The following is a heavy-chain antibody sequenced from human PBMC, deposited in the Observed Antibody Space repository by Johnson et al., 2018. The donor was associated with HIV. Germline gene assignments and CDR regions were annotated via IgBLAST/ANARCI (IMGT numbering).Heavy chain of an antibody. CDR3: AKDVNSLVWAFDI. V-gene: IGHV3-11*04. D-gene: IGHD2/OR15-2a*01. CDR2: ISSSGSTI. Sequence: QVQLVESGGGLVKPGGSLRLSCAASGFTFSDYYMSWIRQAPGKGLEWVSYISSSGSTIYYADSVKGRFTISRDNSKNTLFLQMNSLRPEDTAVYYCAKDVNSLVWAFDIWGQGTMVTVSS. J-gene: IGHJ3*02. CDR1: GFTFSDYY.